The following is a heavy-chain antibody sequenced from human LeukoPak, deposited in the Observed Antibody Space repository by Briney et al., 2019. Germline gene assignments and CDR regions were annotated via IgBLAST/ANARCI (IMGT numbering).Heavy chain of an antibody. V-gene: IGHV4-61*02. D-gene: IGHD4-23*01. CDR1: GGSISSGSYY. J-gene: IGHJ3*02. CDR3: ARAPYGGNSGAFDI. CDR2: IYTSGST. Sequence: SQTLSLTCTVSGGSISSGSYYWSWIRQPAGKGLEWIGRIYTSGSTNYNPSLKSRVTISVDTSKNQFSLKLSSVTAADTAVYYCARAPYGGNSGAFDIWGQGTMVTVS.